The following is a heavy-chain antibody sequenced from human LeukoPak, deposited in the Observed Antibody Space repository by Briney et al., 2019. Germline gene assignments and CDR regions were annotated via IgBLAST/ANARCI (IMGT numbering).Heavy chain of an antibody. Sequence: SETLSLTCTVSGGSINSSSYYWGWVRQPPGKGLEWIGSMYYRGSTYYNPSLKSRVTISVDTSKNQFFLKLSSVTAADTAVYYCARDAGHQLSRRNYYAMDVWGQGTTVTVSS. CDR3: ARDAGHQLSRRNYYAMDV. V-gene: IGHV4-39*07. CDR1: GGSINSSSYY. CDR2: MYYRGST. J-gene: IGHJ6*02. D-gene: IGHD1-1*01.